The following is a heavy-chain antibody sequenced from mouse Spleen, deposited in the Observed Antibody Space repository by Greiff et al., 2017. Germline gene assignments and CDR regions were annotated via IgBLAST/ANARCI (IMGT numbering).Heavy chain of an antibody. J-gene: IGHJ2*01. Sequence: EVKLMESGGGLVKPGGSLKLSCAASGFTFSSYTMSWVRQTPAKRLEWVATISSGGGNTYYPDSVKGRFTISRDNARNTLYLQMSSLRSEDTAMYYCARQGDYDYFDYWGQGTTLTVSS. CDR1: GFTFSSYT. V-gene: IGHV5-9*04. CDR3: ARQGDYDYFDY. D-gene: IGHD2-4*01. CDR2: ISSGGGNT.